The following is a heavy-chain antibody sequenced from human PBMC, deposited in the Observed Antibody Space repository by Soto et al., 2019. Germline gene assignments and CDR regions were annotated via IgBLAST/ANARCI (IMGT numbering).Heavy chain of an antibody. CDR1: GYSLSSYR. V-gene: IGHV3-48*01. D-gene: IGHD2-2*01. J-gene: IGHJ3*02. CDR2: ISSSSTI. CDR3: ARDLCSSTSCYYHAFDI. Sequence: GGLLTLSCAACGYSLSSYRLYYLKQAPGKGLEWVSYISSSSTIYYADSVKGRFTISRDNAKNSLYLQMNSLRAEDTAVYYCARDLCSSTSCYYHAFDIWGQGTMVTVS.